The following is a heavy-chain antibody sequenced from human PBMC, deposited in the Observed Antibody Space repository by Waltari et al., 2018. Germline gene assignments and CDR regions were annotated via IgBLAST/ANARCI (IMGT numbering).Heavy chain of an antibody. D-gene: IGHD1-1*01. V-gene: IGHV3-74*01. J-gene: IGHJ4*02. Sequence: EVQLVESGGGLVQPGGSLRLSCAVSGFPFSSYWVHWVRQAPGKGLGWVSRITPDGSKINYADSVGGRFTISRDNAKNTLYLQMDSLRAEDTALYYCALDFGGNEDYWGQGILVTVSS. CDR2: ITPDGSKI. CDR3: ALDFGGNEDY. CDR1: GFPFSSYW.